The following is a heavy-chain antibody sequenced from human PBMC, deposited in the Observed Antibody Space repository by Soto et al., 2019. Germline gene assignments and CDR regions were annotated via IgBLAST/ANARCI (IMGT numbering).Heavy chain of an antibody. CDR1: GYTFTSYG. J-gene: IGHJ6*02. V-gene: IGHV1-18*01. CDR2: ISAYNGNT. D-gene: IGHD3-10*01. Sequence: ASVKVSCKASGYTFTSYGISWVRQAPGQGLEWMGWISAYNGNTNYAQKLQGRVTMTTDTSTSTAYMDLRNLRSDDTAVYYCARVLWFGELSHYYYAMDVWGQGTTVTVSS. CDR3: ARVLWFGELSHYYYAMDV.